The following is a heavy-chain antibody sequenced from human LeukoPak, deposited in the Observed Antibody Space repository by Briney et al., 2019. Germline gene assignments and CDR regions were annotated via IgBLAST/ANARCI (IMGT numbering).Heavy chain of an antibody. CDR3: VREPYCSGGSCYTSGFDC. V-gene: IGHV3-11*06. Sequence: GGSLRLSCAASGFTFSDYYMSWIRQAPGKGLEWVSYISSSSYTNYADSVKGRFTISRDNAKNSLYLQMNSLRAEDTAVYYCVREPYCSGGSCYTSGFDCWGQGTLVTVSS. J-gene: IGHJ4*02. D-gene: IGHD2-15*01. CDR1: GFTFSDYY. CDR2: ISSSSYT.